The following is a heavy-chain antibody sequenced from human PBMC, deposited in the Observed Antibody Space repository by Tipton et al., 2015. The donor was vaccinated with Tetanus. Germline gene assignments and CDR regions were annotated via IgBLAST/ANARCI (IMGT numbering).Heavy chain of an antibody. J-gene: IGHJ4*02. CDR1: GFIFSSYG. CDR2: SWYDGTDT. V-gene: IGHV3-33*01. CDR3: AREADCSGGSCFSGDFDN. D-gene: IGHD2-15*01. Sequence: SLRLSCAASGFIFSSYGIHWVRQAPGKGLEWVAVSWYDGTDTYYADSVKGRFTLSRDNSKNTLYLQMNSLRVEDTAVYYWAREADCSGGSCFSGDFDNWGQGTQVTVSS.